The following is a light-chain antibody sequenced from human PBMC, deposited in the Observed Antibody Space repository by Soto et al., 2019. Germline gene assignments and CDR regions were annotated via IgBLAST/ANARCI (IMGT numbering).Light chain of an antibody. V-gene: IGKV3-15*01. CDR3: QQYYDWPIT. CDR1: QGISSL. CDR2: AAS. J-gene: IGKJ5*01. Sequence: EIVLTQSPATLSVSPGERVTLSCRASQGISSLLAWYQQKPGQAPRLLIYAASTRAAGIPARFSGSGSGTDFTLTISSLQSEDFAIYYCQQYYDWPITFGQGTRLDIK.